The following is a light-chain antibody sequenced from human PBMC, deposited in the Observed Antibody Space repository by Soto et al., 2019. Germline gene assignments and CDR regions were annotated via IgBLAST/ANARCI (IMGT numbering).Light chain of an antibody. CDR1: QGVSRK. J-gene: IGKJ5*01. CDR2: GAS. V-gene: IGKV3-15*01. CDR3: QQRSNWPPIT. Sequence: DIVMTQSPATLSVAPGERVTFSCRASQGVSRKLAWYQHKPGQAPRLLISGASTGATGIPARFSGSGSGTEFTLTISSLQSEDCAIYYCQQRSNWPPITFGQGTRLEI.